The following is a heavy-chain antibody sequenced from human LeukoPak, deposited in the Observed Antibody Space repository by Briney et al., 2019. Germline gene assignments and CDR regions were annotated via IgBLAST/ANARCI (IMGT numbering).Heavy chain of an antibody. J-gene: IGHJ4*02. Sequence: SETLSLTCAVSGGSISSGGYSWSWIRQPPGKGLEWIGYIYHSGSTYYNPSLKSRVTISVGRSKNQFSLKLSSVTAADTAVYYCARDGDDYYGSGSYYTLDYWGQGTLVTVSS. CDR1: GGSISSGGYS. CDR2: IYHSGST. CDR3: ARDGDDYYGSGSYYTLDY. D-gene: IGHD3-10*01. V-gene: IGHV4-30-2*01.